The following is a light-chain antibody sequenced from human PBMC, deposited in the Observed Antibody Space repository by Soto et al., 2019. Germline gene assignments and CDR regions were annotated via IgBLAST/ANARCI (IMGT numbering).Light chain of an antibody. CDR2: DAP. J-gene: IGKJ3*01. CDR3: QQYNSYPYS. Sequence: DIQVTQSPSTLSASVGDRVTISCRASQNIDSWLAWYQQKPGKAPKLLIYDAPSLESGAPSRFSGSGSGTEFTLTISSLQPDDFATYYCQQYNSYPYSFGPWTKVDIK. CDR1: QNIDSW. V-gene: IGKV1-5*01.